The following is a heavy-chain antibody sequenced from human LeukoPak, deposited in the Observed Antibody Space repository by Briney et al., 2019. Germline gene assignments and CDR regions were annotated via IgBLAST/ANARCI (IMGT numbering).Heavy chain of an antibody. Sequence: GGSLRLSCAASGFTFSSYWMYWARQAPGKGLEWVSRSNSDGSDTIYADSVKGRFTISRDNAKNSLYLQMNSLRAEDTAVYYCARGGNDYGDYFPLYFDYWGQGTLVTVSS. V-gene: IGHV3-74*01. CDR1: GFTFSSYW. D-gene: IGHD4-17*01. J-gene: IGHJ4*02. CDR3: ARGGNDYGDYFPLYFDY. CDR2: SNSDGSDT.